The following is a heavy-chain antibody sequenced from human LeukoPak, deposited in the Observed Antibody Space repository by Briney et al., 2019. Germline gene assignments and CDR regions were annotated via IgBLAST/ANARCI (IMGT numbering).Heavy chain of an antibody. J-gene: IGHJ4*02. D-gene: IGHD3-9*01. V-gene: IGHV3-21*01. CDR3: AREEGYYDILTGYYYGFDY. Sequence: PGGSLRLSCAASGFTFSSYSMNWVRQAPGKGLEWVSSISSSSSYIYYADSVKGRFTISRDNAKNSLYLQMNSLRAEDTAVYYCAREEGYYDILTGYYYGFDYWGQGTLVTVSS. CDR2: ISSSSSYI. CDR1: GFTFSSYS.